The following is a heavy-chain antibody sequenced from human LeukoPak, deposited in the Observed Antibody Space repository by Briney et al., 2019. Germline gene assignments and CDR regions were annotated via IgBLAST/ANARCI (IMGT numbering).Heavy chain of an antibody. J-gene: IGHJ4*02. V-gene: IGHV3-7*05. CDR1: GFTFSSYW. Sequence: GGSLRLSCAASGFTFSSYWMSWVRQVPGKGLEWVANIKEDGREKYFVDSVKGRFTISRDNAKNSLFLQMNSLRVEDTAVYYCARELPGGFGYWGQGTLVTVHS. CDR3: ARELPGGFGY. D-gene: IGHD3-10*01. CDR2: IKEDGREK.